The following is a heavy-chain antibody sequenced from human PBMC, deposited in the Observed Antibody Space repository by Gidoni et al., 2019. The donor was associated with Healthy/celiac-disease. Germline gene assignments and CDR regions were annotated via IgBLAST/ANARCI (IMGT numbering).Heavy chain of an antibody. CDR2: INSDGSST. D-gene: IGHD1-26*01. Sequence: EVQLVESGGGLVQPGGSLRLSCAASGFTFSSSWMHWVRQAPGKGLVWVSRINSDGSSTSYADSVKGRFTISRDNAKNTLYLQMNSLRAEDTAVYYCARSYTSTVGATSGALDYWGQGTLVTVSS. V-gene: IGHV3-74*01. CDR1: GFTFSSSW. CDR3: ARSYTSTVGATSGALDY. J-gene: IGHJ4*02.